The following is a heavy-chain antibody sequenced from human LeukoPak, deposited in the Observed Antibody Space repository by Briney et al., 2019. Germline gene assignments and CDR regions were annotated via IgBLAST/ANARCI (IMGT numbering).Heavy chain of an antibody. V-gene: IGHV3-21*01. CDR2: ISSGSNYI. D-gene: IGHD6-25*01. J-gene: IGHJ3*02. CDR3: ARRVASAGDTFDI. Sequence: GGSLRLSCAASGFTFRSYSMNWVRQAPGKGLEWVSSISSGSNYIYYADSVKGRFTVSRDNAKNFLYLQMNGLRAEDTAVYYCARRVASAGDTFDIWGQGTMVTVSS. CDR1: GFTFRSYS.